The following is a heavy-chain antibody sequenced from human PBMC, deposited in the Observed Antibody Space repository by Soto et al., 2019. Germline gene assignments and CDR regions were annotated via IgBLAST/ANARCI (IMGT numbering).Heavy chain of an antibody. J-gene: IGHJ4*02. CDR1: GFTFTSYA. CDR3: ARDFTGWPPDGVDS. Sequence: QVHLVQSGAEVKMPGASVKVSCKASGFTFTSYAFTWVRQAPGQGLEWMGWISAYNGNTNYARNFRGRVTMTTDSSTSPVYMELGSLTSADTAVYFCARDFTGWPPDGVDSWGQGTLVSVSA. V-gene: IGHV1-18*01. CDR2: ISAYNGNT. D-gene: IGHD3-16*01.